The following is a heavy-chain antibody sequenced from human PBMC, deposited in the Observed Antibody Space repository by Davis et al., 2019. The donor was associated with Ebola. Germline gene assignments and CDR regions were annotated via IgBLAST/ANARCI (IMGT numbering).Heavy chain of an antibody. CDR2: IYYSGST. D-gene: IGHD2-2*01. V-gene: IGHV4-61*01. CDR3: ARRPAAMSIYYYYYYGMDV. Sequence: SETLSLTCTVSGGSVSSGSYYWSWIRQPPGKGLEWIGYIYYSGSTNYNPSLKSRVTISVDTSKNQFSLKLSSVTAADTAVYYCARRPAAMSIYYYYYYGMDVWGQGTTVTVSS. J-gene: IGHJ6*02. CDR1: GGSVSSGSYY.